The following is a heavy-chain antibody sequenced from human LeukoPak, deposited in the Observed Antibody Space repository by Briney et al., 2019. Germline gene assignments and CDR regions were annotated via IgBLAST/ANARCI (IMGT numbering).Heavy chain of an antibody. Sequence: GGSLRLSCAASGFTFGDYAMHWVRQAPGKGLEWVSGISWNSGSIGYADSVKGRFTISRDNAKNSLYLQMNSLRAEDTALYYCAKERTMVRGVLDVWGQGTTVTVSS. J-gene: IGHJ6*02. CDR2: ISWNSGSI. CDR1: GFTFGDYA. D-gene: IGHD3-10*01. CDR3: AKERTMVRGVLDV. V-gene: IGHV3-9*01.